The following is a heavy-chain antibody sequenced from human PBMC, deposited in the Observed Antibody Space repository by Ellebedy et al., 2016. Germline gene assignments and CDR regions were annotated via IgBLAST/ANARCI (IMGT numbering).Heavy chain of an antibody. CDR2: IVVGSGNT. CDR1: RFTFTSSA. J-gene: IGHJ4*02. Sequence: SVKVSXKASRFTFTSSAVQWVRQARGQRLEWIGWIVVGSGNTNYAQKFQERVTITRDMSTSTAYMELSSLRSEDTAVYYCARGPTPRGSWYAKYDYWGQGTLVTVSS. CDR3: ARGPTPRGSWYAKYDY. D-gene: IGHD6-13*01. V-gene: IGHV1-58*01.